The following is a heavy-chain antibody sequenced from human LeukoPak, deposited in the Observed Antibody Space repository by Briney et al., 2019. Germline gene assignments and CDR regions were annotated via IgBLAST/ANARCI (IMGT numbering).Heavy chain of an antibody. CDR1: GFTVSSNY. J-gene: IGHJ4*02. V-gene: IGHV3-48*04. D-gene: IGHD4-23*01. CDR3: ASLSLRWSDY. CDR2: ISSSGSPI. Sequence: GGSLRLSCAASGFTVSSNYMNWVRQAPGKGLEWVSYISSSGSPIYYADSVKGRFTISRDNAKNSLYLQMNSLRAEDTAVYYCASLSLRWSDYWGQGTLVTVSS.